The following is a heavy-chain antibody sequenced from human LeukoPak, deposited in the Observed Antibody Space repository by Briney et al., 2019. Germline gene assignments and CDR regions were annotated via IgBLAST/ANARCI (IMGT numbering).Heavy chain of an antibody. CDR1: GFNFANHA. J-gene: IGHJ4*02. CDR2: ISGGGDIT. D-gene: IGHD4-17*01. V-gene: IGHV3-23*01. CDR3: ARAARGVYGDAYFDY. Sequence: GGSLRLSCAASGFNFANHAMSWVCQTPGKGLEWVSAISGGGDITYYADSVTGRFTISRDNSKDTLFLQMHSLRPGDTAVYYCARAARGVYGDAYFDYWGQGTLVTVSS.